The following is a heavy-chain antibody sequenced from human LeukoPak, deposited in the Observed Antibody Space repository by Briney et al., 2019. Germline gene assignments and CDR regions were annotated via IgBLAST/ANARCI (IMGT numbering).Heavy chain of an antibody. CDR1: GFTFSSYA. Sequence: GGSLRLSCAASGFTFSSYAMHWVRQAPGKGLEWVAVISYDGSNKYYADSVKGRFTISRDNAKNSLYLQMNSLRAEDTALYHCARGSSGSYSGDAFDIWGQGTMVTVSS. J-gene: IGHJ3*02. CDR2: ISYDGSNK. V-gene: IGHV3-30*04. CDR3: ARGSSGSYSGDAFDI. D-gene: IGHD6-19*01.